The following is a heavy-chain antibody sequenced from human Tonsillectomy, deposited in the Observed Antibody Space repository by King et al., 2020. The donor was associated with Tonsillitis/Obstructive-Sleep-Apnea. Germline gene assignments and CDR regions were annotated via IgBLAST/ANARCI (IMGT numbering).Heavy chain of an antibody. V-gene: IGHV3-7*03. CDR2: IKQDGSEK. J-gene: IGHJ4*02. CDR1: GFTFSSYW. CDR3: ARDRDCSSTSCLLIDY. D-gene: IGHD2-2*01. Sequence: QLVQSGGGLVQPGGSLRLSCAASGFTFSSYWMSWVRQAPGKGLECVANIKQDGSEKYYVDSVKGRFTISRDKAKNTLYLQMNSLRAGDTAVYYCARDRDCSSTSCLLIDYWGQGTLVTVSS.